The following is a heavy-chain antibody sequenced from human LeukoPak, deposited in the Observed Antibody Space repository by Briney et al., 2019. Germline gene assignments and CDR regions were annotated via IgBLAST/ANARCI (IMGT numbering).Heavy chain of an antibody. CDR1: GFTFSSYS. CDR3: AELGITMIGGV. CDR2: IYSGGST. D-gene: IGHD3-10*02. J-gene: IGHJ6*04. Sequence: PGGSLRLSCAASGFTFSSYSMNWARQAPGKGLEWVSLIYSGGSTYYADSVKGRFTISRDNSKNTLYLQMNSLRAEDTAVYYCAELGITMIGGVWGKGTTVTISS. V-gene: IGHV3-66*01.